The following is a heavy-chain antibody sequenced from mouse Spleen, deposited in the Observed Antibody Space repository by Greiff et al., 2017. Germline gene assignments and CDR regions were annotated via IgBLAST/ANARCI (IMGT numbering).Heavy chain of an antibody. V-gene: IGHV1-53*01. CDR2: INPSNGGT. CDR1: GYTFTSYW. D-gene: IGHD2-4*01. Sequence: VQLQQPGTELVKPGASVKLSCKASGYTFTSYWMHWVKQRPGQGLEWIGNINPSNGGTNYNEKFKSKATLTVDKSSSTAYMQLSSLTSEDSAVYYCARIMITTVAWFAYWGQGTLVTVSA. CDR3: ARIMITTVAWFAY. J-gene: IGHJ3*01.